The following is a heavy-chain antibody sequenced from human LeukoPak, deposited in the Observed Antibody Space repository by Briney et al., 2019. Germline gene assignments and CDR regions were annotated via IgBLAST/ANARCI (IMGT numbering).Heavy chain of an antibody. V-gene: IGHV3-21*03. CDR1: GFTFSSYD. Sequence: PGGSLRLSCAASGFTFSSYDMNWVRQAPGKGLEWVSSITSSSNYIYYADSVKGRFTISRDNAKNSLYLQMNSLRAEDTTVYYCARDCWDYGSGSYCGIDYWGQGTLVTVSS. D-gene: IGHD3-10*01. J-gene: IGHJ4*02. CDR2: ITSSSNYI. CDR3: ARDCWDYGSGSYCGIDY.